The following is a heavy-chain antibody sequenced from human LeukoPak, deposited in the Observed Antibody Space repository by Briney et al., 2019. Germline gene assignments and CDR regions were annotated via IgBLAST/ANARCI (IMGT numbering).Heavy chain of an antibody. CDR3: ARGRDRAEFYFDY. V-gene: IGHV3-33*01. Sequence: PGRSLRLSCTASGFTFSDYGMHWVRQAPGKGLEWVAIIWYDGYNKYYADSVRGRFTISRDNSKNTVYVQMNNLRAEDTAVYYCARGRDRAEFYFDYWGQGTLVTVSS. CDR2: IWYDGYNK. J-gene: IGHJ4*02. CDR1: GFTFSDYG. D-gene: IGHD1-14*01.